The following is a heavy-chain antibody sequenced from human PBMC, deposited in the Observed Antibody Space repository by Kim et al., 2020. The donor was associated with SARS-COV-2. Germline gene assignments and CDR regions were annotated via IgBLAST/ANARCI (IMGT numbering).Heavy chain of an antibody. CDR3: AKERSFDSTPLIHL. Sequence: GGSLRLSCAASGFTFSTYAMTWVRQAPGKGLEWVSGITGSGSYTYYADSVKSRFTISRDTSKNTLYLQMNSLRVEDTAVYYCAKERSFDSTPLIHLWGQGTLVTVSP. CDR2: ITGSGSYT. D-gene: IGHD3-22*01. V-gene: IGHV3-23*01. J-gene: IGHJ5*02. CDR1: GFTFSTYA.